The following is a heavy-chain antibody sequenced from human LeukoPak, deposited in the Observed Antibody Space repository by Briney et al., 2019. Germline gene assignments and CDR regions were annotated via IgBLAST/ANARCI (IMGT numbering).Heavy chain of an antibody. CDR1: GYTLSRYW. J-gene: IGHJ4*02. V-gene: IGHV3-7*01. CDR3: AREGLRFLEWFD. CDR2: IEKVGSEK. Sequence: GGSLRLSCAASGYTLSRYWMSWGCHGLGKRLGRVAKIEKVGSEKYYVDSVKGRFTIPRDNAKNSLYLQMNSLRAEDRAVYYCAREGLRFLEWFDWGQRALVTVSS. D-gene: IGHD3-3*01.